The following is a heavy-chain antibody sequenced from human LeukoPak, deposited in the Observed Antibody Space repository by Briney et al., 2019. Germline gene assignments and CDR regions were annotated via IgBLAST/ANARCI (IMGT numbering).Heavy chain of an antibody. Sequence: PSETLSLTCTVSGGSNSSSSYYWGWIRQPPGKGLEWIGSIYYSGSTYYNPSLKSRVTISVDTSMNQFSLKLSSVTAADTAVYYCASVSRAAAGTKGWFDPWGQGTLVTVSS. CDR1: GGSNSSSSYY. V-gene: IGHV4-39*01. J-gene: IGHJ5*02. CDR3: ASVSRAAAGTKGWFDP. D-gene: IGHD6-13*01. CDR2: IYYSGST.